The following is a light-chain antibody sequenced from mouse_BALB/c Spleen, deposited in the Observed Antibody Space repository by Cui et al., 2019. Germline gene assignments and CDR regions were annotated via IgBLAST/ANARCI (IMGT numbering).Light chain of an antibody. V-gene: IGKV14-111*01. CDR2: RAN. CDR3: LQYDEFPLT. CDR1: QDINSY. J-gene: IGKJ5*01. Sequence: DIKMTQSPSSMYASRGERVTITCKASQDINSYLSWFQQKPGKSPKTLIYRANRLVDGVPSRFSGSGSGQDYSLTISSLEYEDMGIYYCLQYDEFPLTFGAGTKLELK.